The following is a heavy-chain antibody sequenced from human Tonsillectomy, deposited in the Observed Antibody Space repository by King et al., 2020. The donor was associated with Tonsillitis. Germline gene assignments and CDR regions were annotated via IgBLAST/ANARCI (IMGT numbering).Heavy chain of an antibody. CDR1: GFIFNRNG. J-gene: IGHJ5*02. V-gene: IGHV3-30*18. D-gene: IGHD6-19*01. Sequence: VQLVESGGGVVQPGGSLRLSCAASGFIFNRNGMNWVRQAPGKGLEWVASISFDEANKYYADSVKGRFTISRDNSRNTLYLEVNSLRAEDTAVYYCAKGLFAAYTSGWSDSGSWGQGTLVTVSS. CDR2: ISFDEANK. CDR3: AKGLFAAYTSGWSDSGS.